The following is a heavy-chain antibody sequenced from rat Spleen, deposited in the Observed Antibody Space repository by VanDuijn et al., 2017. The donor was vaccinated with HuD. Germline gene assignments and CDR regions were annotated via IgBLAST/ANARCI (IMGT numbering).Heavy chain of an antibody. D-gene: IGHD1-11*01. CDR1: GFTFSDYN. V-gene: IGHV5S10*01. CDR2: IIYDGSRT. J-gene: IGHJ4*01. CDR3: ATDYFGGYVLDA. Sequence: EVQLVESGGGLVQPGRSLKLSCAASGFTFSDYNMAWVRQAPKKGLEWVATIIYDGSRTYYRDSVKGRFTISRDNAKSTLFLQMDSLRSEDTATYYCATDYFGGYVLDAWGQGTSVTVSS.